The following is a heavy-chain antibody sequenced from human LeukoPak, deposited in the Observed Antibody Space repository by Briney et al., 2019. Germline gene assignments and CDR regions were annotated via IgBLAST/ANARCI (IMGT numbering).Heavy chain of an antibody. J-gene: IGHJ4*02. CDR1: GFTFSNYA. Sequence: GGSLRLSCAASGFTFSNYAMSWARQAPGKGLEWVSAISGSGGSTYYAYSVKGRFTISRDNSKNTLYLQMNSLRAEDTAVYFCAKSQDGGRLFHFDYWGQGTLVTVSS. CDR2: ISGSGGST. D-gene: IGHD1-26*01. V-gene: IGHV3-23*01. CDR3: AKSQDGGRLFHFDY.